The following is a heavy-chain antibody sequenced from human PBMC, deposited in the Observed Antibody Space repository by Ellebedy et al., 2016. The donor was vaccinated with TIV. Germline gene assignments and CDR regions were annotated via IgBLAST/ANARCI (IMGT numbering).Heavy chain of an antibody. CDR3: ARGLGGAGQRYGMDV. CDR1: GYSFTSYW. D-gene: IGHD6-19*01. CDR2: IYPGDSDT. Sequence: GESLKISXKGSGYSFTSYWIGWVRQMPGKGLEWMGIIYPGDSDTRYSPSFQGQVTISADKSISTAYLQWSSLKASDTAMYYCARGLGGAGQRYGMDVWGQGTTVTVSS. J-gene: IGHJ6*02. V-gene: IGHV5-51*01.